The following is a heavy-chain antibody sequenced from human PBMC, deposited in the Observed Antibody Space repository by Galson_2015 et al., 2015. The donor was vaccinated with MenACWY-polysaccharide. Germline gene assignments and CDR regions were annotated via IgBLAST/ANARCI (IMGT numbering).Heavy chain of an antibody. D-gene: IGHD5-18*01. V-gene: IGHV3-15*01. CDR1: GFTFTNAY. Sequence: LRLSCAASGFTFTNAYMTWVRQAPGKGLEWVGHIKTKNDGGTTDYAAPVKGRFTISRDDSKNTLYLQMNHLNIEDTAVYYCTTGTWIQLWLADYWGQGTLVTVSS. CDR2: IKTKNDGGTT. CDR3: TTGTWIQLWLADY. J-gene: IGHJ4*02.